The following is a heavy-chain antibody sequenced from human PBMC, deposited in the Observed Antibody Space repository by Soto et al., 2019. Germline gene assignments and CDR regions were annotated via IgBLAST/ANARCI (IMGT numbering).Heavy chain of an antibody. J-gene: IGHJ4*02. D-gene: IGHD3-22*01. V-gene: IGHV5-51*01. CDR2: IYPGDSDT. Sequence: PGESLKISCKGSGYSFTSNRIGWVRQMPGKGLEWMAIIYPGDSDTRYSPSFQGQVTISADKSISTAYLQWRSLKASDTAMYYCARRGAGYSDSSFDYWGQGTLVTVSS. CDR3: ARRGAGYSDSSFDY. CDR1: GYSFTSNR.